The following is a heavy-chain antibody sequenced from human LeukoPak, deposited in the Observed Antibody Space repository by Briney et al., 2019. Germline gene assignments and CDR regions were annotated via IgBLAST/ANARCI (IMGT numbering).Heavy chain of an antibody. Sequence: PGGSLRLSCAASGFTFSSYSMNWVRQAPGKGLEWVSSISSSSSYIYYADSVKGRFTISRDNAKNSLYLQMNSLRAEDTAVYYCARDGVFGMVRGAPFDYWGQGTLVTVSS. CDR3: ARDGVFGMVRGAPFDY. V-gene: IGHV3-21*01. CDR1: GFTFSSYS. J-gene: IGHJ4*02. CDR2: ISSSSSYI. D-gene: IGHD3-10*01.